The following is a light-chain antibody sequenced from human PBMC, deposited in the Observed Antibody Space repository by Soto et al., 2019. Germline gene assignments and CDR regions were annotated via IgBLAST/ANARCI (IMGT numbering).Light chain of an antibody. CDR2: EAS. J-gene: IGKJ1*01. V-gene: IGKV1-39*01. CDR1: QSISTY. Sequence: DIQMTQSPSSLSASVGDRVTITCRASQSISTYLSGYQQKSGKAPKLLIYEASSLQSGVPSRFSGSGSGTDFTLTISSLQPEDFATYYCQQSYSTPRTFGQGTKVEI. CDR3: QQSYSTPRT.